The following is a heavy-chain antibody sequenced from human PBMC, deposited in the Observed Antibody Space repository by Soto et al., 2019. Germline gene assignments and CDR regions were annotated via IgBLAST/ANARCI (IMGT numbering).Heavy chain of an antibody. CDR2: INHSGST. CDR3: ARVDGYNWNYVALLKTFYGMDV. D-gene: IGHD1-7*01. Sequence: SETLSLTCAVYGGSFSGYYWSWIRQPPGKGLEWIGEINHSGSTNYNPSLKSRVTISVDTSKNQFSLKLSSVTAADTAVYYCARVDGYNWNYVALLKTFYGMDVWGQGTTVTVSS. CDR1: GGSFSGYY. J-gene: IGHJ6*02. V-gene: IGHV4-34*01.